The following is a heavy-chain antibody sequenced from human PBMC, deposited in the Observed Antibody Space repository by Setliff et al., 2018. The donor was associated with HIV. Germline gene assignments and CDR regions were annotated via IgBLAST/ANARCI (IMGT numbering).Heavy chain of an antibody. J-gene: IGHJ5*02. V-gene: IGHV4-4*07. CDR2: ILRSGTT. CDR3: ARDRHYSGLGSYGP. D-gene: IGHD3-10*01. CDR1: GGSFGDYH. Sequence: SETLSLTCTLSGGSFGDYHWSWIRQPAGRGLEWIGRILRSGTTDYKFSLKSRVTISIDTSRNQFSLRLTSVTAEDTAVYYCARDRHYSGLGSYGPWGPGTLVTVS.